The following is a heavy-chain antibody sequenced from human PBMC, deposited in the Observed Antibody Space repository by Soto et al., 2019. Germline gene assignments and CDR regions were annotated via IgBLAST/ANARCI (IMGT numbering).Heavy chain of an antibody. V-gene: IGHV4-4*07. J-gene: IGHJ4*02. Sequence: SETLSLTGSVSGVYVTSYTWSWVRQPANKGLEWIGRVFSSVSATYSPSLQSRVRISMDTPENRISLKLDSVTAADAGVYYCTRDGMTTGDTWGPGTLVTVSS. CDR1: GVYVTSYT. D-gene: IGHD2-21*02. CDR2: VFSSVSA. CDR3: TRDGMTTGDT.